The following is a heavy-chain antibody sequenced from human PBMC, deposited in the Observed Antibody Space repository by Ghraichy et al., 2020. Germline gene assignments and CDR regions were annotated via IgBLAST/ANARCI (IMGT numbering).Heavy chain of an antibody. CDR2: ISSSSSYI. D-gene: IGHD3-22*01. V-gene: IGHV3-21*01. CDR1: GFTFSSYS. CDR3: ATYHGYYDSSGPFQH. J-gene: IGHJ1*01. Sequence: GGSLRLSCAASGFTFSSYSMNWVRQAPGKGLEWVSSISSSSSYIYYADSVKGRFTISRDNAKNSLYLQMNSLRAEDTAVYYCATYHGYYDSSGPFQHWGQGTLVTVSS.